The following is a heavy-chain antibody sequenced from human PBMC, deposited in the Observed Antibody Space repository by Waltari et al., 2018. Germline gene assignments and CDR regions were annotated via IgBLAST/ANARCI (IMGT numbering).Heavy chain of an antibody. V-gene: IGHV4-59*01. CDR2: IYYSGST. D-gene: IGHD6-13*01. Sequence: QVQLQESGPGLVKPSETLSLTCTVPGGSISSYYWSWIRQPPGKGLEWIGYIYYSGSTNYNPSLKSRVTISVDTSKNQFSLKLSSVTAADTAVYYCARDNSPWYLWGQGTLVTVSS. CDR1: GGSISSYY. CDR3: ARDNSPWYL. J-gene: IGHJ4*02.